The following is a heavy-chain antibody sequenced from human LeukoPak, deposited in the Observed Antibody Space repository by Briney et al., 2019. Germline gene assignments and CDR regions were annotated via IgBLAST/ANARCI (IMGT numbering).Heavy chain of an antibody. CDR1: GGSISSYY. J-gene: IGHJ3*02. V-gene: IGHV4-59*01. Sequence: SETLSLTCTVSGGSISSYYWSWIRQPPGKGLEWIGYIYYSGSTNYNPSLKSRVTISVDTSKNQFSQRLSSVTAADTAVYYCAREVTVVVAGPTYAFDIWGQGTVVTVSS. D-gene: IGHD3-22*01. CDR3: AREVTVVVAGPTYAFDI. CDR2: IYYSGST.